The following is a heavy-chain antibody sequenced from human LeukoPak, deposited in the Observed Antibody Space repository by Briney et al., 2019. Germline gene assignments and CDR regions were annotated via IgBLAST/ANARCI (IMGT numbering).Heavy chain of an antibody. J-gene: IGHJ3*02. Sequence: PGGSLRLSCAASGFTFSSYAMNWVRQASGKGLEWVSYISSDSSGIYYADSVKGRFTISRDNAKNSLHLQMNNLRAEDTAVYYCARDYIATLGRNAFDIWGQGTMVTVSS. CDR2: ISSDSSGI. CDR1: GFTFSSYA. V-gene: IGHV3-48*01. D-gene: IGHD4-11*01. CDR3: ARDYIATLGRNAFDI.